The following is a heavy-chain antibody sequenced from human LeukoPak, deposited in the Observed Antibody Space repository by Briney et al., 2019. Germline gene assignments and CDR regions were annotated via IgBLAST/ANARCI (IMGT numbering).Heavy chain of an antibody. V-gene: IGHV3-23*01. J-gene: IGHJ4*02. CDR2: ISGLGGNV. CDR3: ARDRLWFGDGSPFDY. CDR1: GFLFGSYG. Sequence: GGSLRLSCAASGFLFGSYGMTWVRQAPGKGLEWVSGISGLGGNVDYADSVKGRFTISRDNSKSTLYLQMDDLRDEDTAVYYCARDRLWFGDGSPFDYWGQGNLVTVSS. D-gene: IGHD3-10*01.